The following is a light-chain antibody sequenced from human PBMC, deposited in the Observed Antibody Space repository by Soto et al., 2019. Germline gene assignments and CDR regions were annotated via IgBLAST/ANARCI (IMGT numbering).Light chain of an antibody. CDR3: QQFNTWT. Sequence: DAQMTQSPSTLSASVGDRVTITCRASQGISDWLAWYQQKPGKAPHLLIYKASRLESGVPSRFSGRGFGTEFPLTVSSLQPDEVGNYYGQQFNTWTFGQGTNVEIK. CDR1: QGISDW. V-gene: IGKV1-5*03. CDR2: KAS. J-gene: IGKJ1*01.